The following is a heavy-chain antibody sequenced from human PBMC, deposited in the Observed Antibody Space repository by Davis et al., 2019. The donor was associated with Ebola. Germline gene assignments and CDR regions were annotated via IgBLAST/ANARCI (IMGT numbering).Heavy chain of an antibody. D-gene: IGHD3-10*01. Sequence: MPSETLSLTCTVSGGSISSGGYYWSWIRQHPGKGLEWIGYIYYSGSTYYNPSLKSRVTISVDTSKNQFSLKLSSVTAADTAVYYCARRVTMVRGVIIITSWFDPWGQGTLVTVSS. J-gene: IGHJ5*02. V-gene: IGHV4-31*03. CDR1: GGSISSGGYY. CDR2: IYYSGST. CDR3: ARRVTMVRGVIIITSWFDP.